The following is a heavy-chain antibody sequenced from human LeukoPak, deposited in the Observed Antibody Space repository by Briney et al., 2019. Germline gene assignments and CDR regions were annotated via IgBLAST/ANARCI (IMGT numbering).Heavy chain of an antibody. Sequence: GGSLRLSCAASGFTFSTYAMAWVRQAPGKGLEWVAVISYDGSNKYYADSVKGRFTISRDNSKNTLYLQMNSLRAEDTAVYYCAKDWITSIAAAGTPGYWGQGTLVTVSS. D-gene: IGHD6-13*01. V-gene: IGHV3-30*18. CDR1: GFTFSTYA. CDR3: AKDWITSIAAAGTPGY. CDR2: ISYDGSNK. J-gene: IGHJ4*02.